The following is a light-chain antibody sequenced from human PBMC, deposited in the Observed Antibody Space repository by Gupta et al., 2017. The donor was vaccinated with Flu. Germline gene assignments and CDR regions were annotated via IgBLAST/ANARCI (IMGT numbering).Light chain of an antibody. CDR1: QDISNY. V-gene: IGKV1-33*01. CDR2: DAS. CDR3: QQYDNLQLT. Sequence: DIQMTQSPFSLSASVGDRVTITCQASQDISNYLNWYQQKPGKAPKLLIYDASNLETGVPSRFSGSGSGTDFTFTISSLQPEDIATYYCQQYDNLQLTFGGGTKVEIK. J-gene: IGKJ4*01.